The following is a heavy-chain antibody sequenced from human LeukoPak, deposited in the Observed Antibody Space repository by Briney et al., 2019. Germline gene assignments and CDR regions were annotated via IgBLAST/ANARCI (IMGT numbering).Heavy chain of an antibody. CDR1: GFTFSSYA. J-gene: IGHJ6*02. CDR2: ISGRGGST. V-gene: IGHV3-23*01. D-gene: IGHD2-2*02. CDR3: AKVDCSSTSCYTGLYYYYGMDV. Sequence: GGSLRLSCAASGFTFSSYAMSWVRQAPGKGLEWVSAISGRGGSTYYADSVEGRFTISRDNSKNTLYLQMNSLRAEDTAVYYCAKVDCSSTSCYTGLYYYYGMDVWGQGTTVTVSS.